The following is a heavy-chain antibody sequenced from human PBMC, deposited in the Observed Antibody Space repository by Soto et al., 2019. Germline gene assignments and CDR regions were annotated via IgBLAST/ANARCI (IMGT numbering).Heavy chain of an antibody. CDR3: ARDPNIVLVPAAIYYYYGMDV. Sequence: GGSVRLSCAASGVTFSSYWMSWVRQAPGKGLEWVANIKQDGSEKYYVDSVKGRFTISRDNAKNSLYLQMNSLRAEDTAVYYCARDPNIVLVPAAIYYYYGMDVWGQGTTVTVSS. J-gene: IGHJ6*02. CDR2: IKQDGSEK. V-gene: IGHV3-7*01. CDR1: GVTFSSYW. D-gene: IGHD2-2*01.